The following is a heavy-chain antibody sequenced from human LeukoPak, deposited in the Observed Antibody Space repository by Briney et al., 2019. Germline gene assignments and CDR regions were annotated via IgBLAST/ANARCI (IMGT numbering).Heavy chain of an antibody. CDR3: ARDPGYDILSGYGDY. D-gene: IGHD3-9*01. V-gene: IGHV1-46*01. CDR1: GYTFTSYY. Sequence: GASVKVSCKASGYTFTSYYMHWVRQAPGQGLEWMGIINPSGGSTSYAQKFQGRVTMTRDTSTSTVYMELSSLRSGDTAVYYCARDPGYDILSGYGDYWGQGTLVTVSS. J-gene: IGHJ4*02. CDR2: INPSGGST.